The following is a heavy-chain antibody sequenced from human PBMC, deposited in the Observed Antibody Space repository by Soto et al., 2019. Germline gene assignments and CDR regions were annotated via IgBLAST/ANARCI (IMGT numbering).Heavy chain of an antibody. D-gene: IGHD5-18*01. CDR1: GFTFSSYS. J-gene: IGHJ6*02. V-gene: IGHV3-48*02. Sequence: GGSLRLSCAASGFTFSSYSMNWVRQAPGKGLEWVSYISSSSSTIYYADSVKGRFTISRDNAKNSLYLQMNSLRDEDTAVYYCAREGIQLWSRYYYYGMDVWGQGTTVTVSS. CDR2: ISSSSSTI. CDR3: AREGIQLWSRYYYYGMDV.